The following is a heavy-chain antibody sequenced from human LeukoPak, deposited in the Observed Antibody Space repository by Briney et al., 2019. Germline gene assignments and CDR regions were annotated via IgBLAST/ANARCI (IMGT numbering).Heavy chain of an antibody. CDR3: ARDGLYGGNSDAFDI. Sequence: SETLSLTCTVSGGSISSYYWSWIRQPAGRGLEWIGRIYASGSTNYNPSLKSRVTMSVDTSKNHFSLKLSSVTAADTAVYYCARDGLYGGNSDAFDIWGQGTMVTVSS. CDR1: GGSISSYY. J-gene: IGHJ3*02. D-gene: IGHD4-23*01. CDR2: IYASGST. V-gene: IGHV4-4*07.